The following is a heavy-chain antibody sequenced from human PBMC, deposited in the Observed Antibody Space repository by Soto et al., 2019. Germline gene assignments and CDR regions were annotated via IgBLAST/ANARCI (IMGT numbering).Heavy chain of an antibody. CDR1: GGSINSRSYY. CDR3: AIAARPSGDDY. Sequence: KSSETLSLTCTVSGGSINSRSYYWGWIRQPPGKGLEWIGYIYYSGSTNYNPSLKSRVTISVDTSKNQFSLKLSSVTAADTAVYYCAIAARPSGDDYWGQGTLVTVSS. D-gene: IGHD6-6*01. J-gene: IGHJ4*02. V-gene: IGHV4-61*05. CDR2: IYYSGST.